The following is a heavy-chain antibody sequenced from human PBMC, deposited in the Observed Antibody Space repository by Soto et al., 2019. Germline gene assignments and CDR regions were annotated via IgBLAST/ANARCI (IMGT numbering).Heavy chain of an antibody. CDR1: GYSFTSYA. CDR3: AKDFDYYYYAMDV. CDR2: INAGNGNT. J-gene: IGHJ6*02. D-gene: IGHD3-3*01. V-gene: IGHV1-3*01. Sequence: QVQLVQSGAEMKKPGASVKVSCKASGYSFTSYAIHWVRQAPGQTLEWMGWINAGNGNTKYSEKLQDRVTITRDTSDSTAYMELSSLISEDTAVYYCAKDFDYYYYAMDVWGQGTTVTVSS.